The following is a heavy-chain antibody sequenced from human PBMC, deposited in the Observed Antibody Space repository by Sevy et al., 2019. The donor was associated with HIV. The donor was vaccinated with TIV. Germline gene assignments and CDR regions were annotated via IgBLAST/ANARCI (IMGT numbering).Heavy chain of an antibody. D-gene: IGHD2-15*01. V-gene: IGHV1-18*01. CDR1: GYTFTIYR. CDR3: ARAFCTGGSCYSPAY. Sequence: ASVKVSCKVSGYTFTIYRISWVRQAPGQGLEWMGWISAFNGDRDYAQKFQGRLTMTTDTSTSTAYMELRSLRSDDTAVYYCARAFCTGGSCYSPAYWGQGTLVTVSS. J-gene: IGHJ4*02. CDR2: ISAFNGDR.